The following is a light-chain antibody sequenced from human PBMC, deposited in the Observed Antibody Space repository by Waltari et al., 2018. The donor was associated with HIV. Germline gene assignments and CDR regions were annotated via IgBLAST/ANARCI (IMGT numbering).Light chain of an antibody. J-gene: IGLJ2*01. CDR1: ELGDKY. Sequence: SYEVTQPPSVAVSPGQTASIPCSGYELGDKYTCWYQQKPGQSPLLVIYQDDKRPSGIPARFSASSSGHTATLTISGTLPMDEADYYCQAWGSTTSGVFGRGTKLTVL. CDR2: QDD. V-gene: IGLV3-1*01. CDR3: QAWGSTTSGV.